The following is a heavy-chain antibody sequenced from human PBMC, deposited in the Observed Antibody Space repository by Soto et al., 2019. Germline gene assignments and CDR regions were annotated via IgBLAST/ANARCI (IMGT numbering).Heavy chain of an antibody. CDR2: ISSNGVGT. CDR3: ARRARADVYYMCV. D-gene: IGHD6-6*01. J-gene: IGHJ6*03. CDR1: GFTLSGYA. Sequence: EVQLAESGGGLAQPGGSLRLSCAASGFTLSGYAMDWVRQAPGKGLEYVSGISSNGVGTYYANSVQGRFTISRDNSKNTVDRQMGSLRREDMAVYYCARRARADVYYMCVWGKGTTVTVSS. V-gene: IGHV3-64*01.